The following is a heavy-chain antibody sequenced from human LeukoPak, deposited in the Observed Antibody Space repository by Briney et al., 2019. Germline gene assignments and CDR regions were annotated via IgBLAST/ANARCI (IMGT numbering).Heavy chain of an antibody. CDR2: ITPLFGTA. D-gene: IGHD3-22*01. CDR3: ARAGSGCPPLYYYYYGMDV. CDR1: GGTFSKYT. Sequence: GASVKVSCKASGGTFSKYTISWVRQRPGQGLEWMGGITPLFGTANYAQKFQGRVTITADESTSTAYMELSSLRSEDTAVYYCARAGSGCPPLYYYYYGMDVWGQGTTVTVSS. V-gene: IGHV1-69*01. J-gene: IGHJ6*02.